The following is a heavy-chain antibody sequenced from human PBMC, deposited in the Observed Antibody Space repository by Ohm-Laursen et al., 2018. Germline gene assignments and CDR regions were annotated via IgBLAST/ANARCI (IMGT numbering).Heavy chain of an antibody. CDR3: ARGLRYYHDSSGYYGPLNS. CDR1: GGSMNYYY. Sequence: SDTLSLTCTVSGGSMNYYYWSWIRQPPGKGLEWIGYTYYSGTTNYSPSLRSRVTILVDTSKNQFSLKLSSVTAADTAVYYCARGLRYYHDSSGYYGPLNSWGQGTLVTVSS. J-gene: IGHJ4*02. V-gene: IGHV4-59*07. CDR2: TYYSGTT. D-gene: IGHD3-22*01.